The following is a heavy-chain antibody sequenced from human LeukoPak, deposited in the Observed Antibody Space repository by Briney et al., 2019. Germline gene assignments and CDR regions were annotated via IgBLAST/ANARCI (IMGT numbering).Heavy chain of an antibody. D-gene: IGHD6-19*01. CDR1: GGTFSSYA. V-gene: IGHV1-69*01. J-gene: IGHJ3*02. CDR3: ARDRIAVAGRDAFDI. Sequence: ASVKVSCKASGGTFSSYAISWVRQAPGQGLERMGGIILIFGTANYAQKFQGRVTITADESTRTAYMELSSLRSEDTAVYYCARDRIAVAGRDAFDIWGQGTMVTVSS. CDR2: IILIFGTA.